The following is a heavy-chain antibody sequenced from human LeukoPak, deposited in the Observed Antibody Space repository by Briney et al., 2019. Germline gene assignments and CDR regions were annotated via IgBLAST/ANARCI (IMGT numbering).Heavy chain of an antibody. J-gene: IGHJ5*02. D-gene: IGHD3-10*01. CDR2: ISYEGGTQ. Sequence: GGSLRLSCAASGVTLSPYGMHWVRQAPGKGLEWVAVISYEGGTQHYADSVKGRFIISRDNPRNTLYLQMNILRTEDTAVYYCAKEGTPHVSTWYDLWGQGTQVIVSS. CDR1: GVTLSPYG. V-gene: IGHV3-30*18. CDR3: AKEGTPHVSTWYDL.